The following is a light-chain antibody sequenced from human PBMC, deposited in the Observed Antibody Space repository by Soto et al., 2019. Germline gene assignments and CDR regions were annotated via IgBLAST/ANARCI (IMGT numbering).Light chain of an antibody. J-gene: IGLJ3*02. V-gene: IGLV2-14*01. CDR2: DTS. CDR3: RLYTGSSVWV. CDR1: SSDVGGYNY. Sequence: QSVLTQPASVTASPGQSITISCTGTSSDVGGYNYLSWYQQPPGKAPRIIVYDTSTRSSGVSNRFSGSKFGNTASLTISGVQADDDSDYYCRLYTGSSVWVFGRGTQLTVL.